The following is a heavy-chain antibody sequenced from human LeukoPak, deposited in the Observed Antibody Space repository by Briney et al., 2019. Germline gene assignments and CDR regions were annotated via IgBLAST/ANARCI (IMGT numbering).Heavy chain of an antibody. D-gene: IGHD3-10*01. CDR3: ARVMVRGVMGYYYYYYMDV. Sequence: SETLSLTCTVSGGSISSYYWSWIRQPPGKGLEWIGYIYYSGSTNYNPSLKSRVTISVDTSKNQFSLKLSSVTAADTAVYYCARVMVRGVMGYYYYYYMDVWGKGTTVTISS. CDR2: IYYSGST. CDR1: GGSISSYY. J-gene: IGHJ6*03. V-gene: IGHV4-59*08.